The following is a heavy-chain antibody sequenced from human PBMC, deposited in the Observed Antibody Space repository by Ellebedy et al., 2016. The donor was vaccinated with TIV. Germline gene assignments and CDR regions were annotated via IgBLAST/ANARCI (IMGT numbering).Heavy chain of an antibody. CDR1: GCIVSDNY. V-gene: IGHV3-53*01. CDR3: ARGEAGTSWYYHFDL. Sequence: PGGSLRLSCAASGCIVSDNYMSWVRQAPGKGLEWVASVYNGGGTVYADSVKGRFTTSRDSSNNTLYLQMNNLSVDDTAVYYCARGEAGTSWYYHFDLWGQGTLITVSS. D-gene: IGHD6-13*01. J-gene: IGHJ4*02. CDR2: VYNGGGT.